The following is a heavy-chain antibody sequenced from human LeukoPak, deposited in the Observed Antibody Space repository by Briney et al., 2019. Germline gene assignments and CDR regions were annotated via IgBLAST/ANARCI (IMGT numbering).Heavy chain of an antibody. CDR3: ARESIAAAGGGDY. D-gene: IGHD6-13*01. CDR2: INPSGGST. Sequence: GASVKVSCKASGYTFTSYYMHWVRQAPGQGLEWMGIINPSGGSTSYAQKFQGRVTTTRDMSTSTVYMELSSLRSEDTAVYYCARESIAAAGGGDYWGQGTLVTVSS. CDR1: GYTFTSYY. V-gene: IGHV1-46*01. J-gene: IGHJ4*02.